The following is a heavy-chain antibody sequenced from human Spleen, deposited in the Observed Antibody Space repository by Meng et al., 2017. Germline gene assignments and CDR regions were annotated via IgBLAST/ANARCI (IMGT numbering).Heavy chain of an antibody. D-gene: IGHD2-2*01. J-gene: IGHJ4*02. V-gene: IGHV1-3*01. Sequence: VQLLQSGSEVKKPGASVKVSCKASGYTFTSYAMHWVRQAPGQRLEWMGWINAGNGNTKYSQKFQGRVTITRDTSASTAYMELSSLRSEDTAVYYCARDELQYCSSTSCYDNYWGQGTLVTVSS. CDR3: ARDELQYCSSTSCYDNY. CDR2: INAGNGNT. CDR1: GYTFTSYA.